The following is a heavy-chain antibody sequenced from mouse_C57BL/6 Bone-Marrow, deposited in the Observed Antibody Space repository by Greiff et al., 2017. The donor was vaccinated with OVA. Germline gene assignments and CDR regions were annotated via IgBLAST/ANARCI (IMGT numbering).Heavy chain of an antibody. D-gene: IGHD1-1*01. Sequence: EVQLQQSGAELVRPGASVKLSCTASGFNIKDDYMHWVKQRPEQGLEWIGWIDPENGDTEYASKFQGKATITADTSSNTAYLQLSSLTSEDTAVYYCTTWGLSTTVNYAMDYWGQGTSVTVSS. V-gene: IGHV14-4*01. J-gene: IGHJ4*01. CDR1: GFNIKDDY. CDR3: TTWGLSTTVNYAMDY. CDR2: IDPENGDT.